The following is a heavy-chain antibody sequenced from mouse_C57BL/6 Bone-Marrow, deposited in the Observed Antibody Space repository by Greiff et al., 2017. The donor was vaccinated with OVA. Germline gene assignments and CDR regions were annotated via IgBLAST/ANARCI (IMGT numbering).Heavy chain of an antibody. J-gene: IGHJ1*03. V-gene: IGHV5-6*01. CDR1: GFTFSSYG. D-gene: IGHD1-1*01. Sequence: EVQLVESGGDLVKPGGSLKLSCAASGFTFSSYGMSWVRQTPDKRLEWVATISSGGSYTYYPDSVKGRFTISRDNAKNTLYLQMSSLKSEDTAMYYCARRTYYYGSRNWYFDVWGTGTTVTVSS. CDR3: ARRTYYYGSRNWYFDV. CDR2: ISSGGSYT.